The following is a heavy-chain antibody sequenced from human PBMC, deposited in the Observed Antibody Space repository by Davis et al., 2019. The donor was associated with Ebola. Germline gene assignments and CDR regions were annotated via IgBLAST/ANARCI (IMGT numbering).Heavy chain of an antibody. CDR1: GYTFTSYY. J-gene: IGHJ6*02. CDR2: INPSGGST. CDR3: ARDREAGSKDYNGMDV. D-gene: IGHD4-11*01. V-gene: IGHV1-46*01. Sequence: ASVKVSCKASGYTFTSYYMHWVRQAPGQGLEWMGIINPSGGSTSYAQKFQGRVTMTRDTSTSTVYMELSSLRSEDTAVYYCARDREAGSKDYNGMDVWGQGTTVTVSS.